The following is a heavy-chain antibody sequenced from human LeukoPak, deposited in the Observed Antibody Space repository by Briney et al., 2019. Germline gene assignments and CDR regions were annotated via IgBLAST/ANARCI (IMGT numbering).Heavy chain of an antibody. CDR1: GFTFSSYW. V-gene: IGHV3-74*01. CDR2: INSDGSST. Sequence: GGSLRLSCAASGFTFSSYWMHWVRQAPGKGLVWVSRINSDGSSTSYADSVKGRFTISRDNAKNTLYLQMNSLRAEDTAVYYCARGCTACSHYYYGMDVWGQGTTVTVSS. J-gene: IGHJ6*02. D-gene: IGHD2-8*01. CDR3: ARGCTACSHYYYGMDV.